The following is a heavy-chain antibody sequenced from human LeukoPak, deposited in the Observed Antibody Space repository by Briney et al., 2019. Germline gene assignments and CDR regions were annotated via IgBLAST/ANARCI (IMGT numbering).Heavy chain of an antibody. Sequence: GGSLRLSCAASGFTFSSYGMHWVRQAPGKGLEWVAVIWYDGSNKYYADSVKGRFTNSRDNSKNTLYLQMNSLRAEDTAVYYCAKDQRVLWFGELFWFDPWGQGTLVTVSS. D-gene: IGHD3-10*01. CDR3: AKDQRVLWFGELFWFDP. V-gene: IGHV3-33*06. CDR1: GFTFSSYG. J-gene: IGHJ5*02. CDR2: IWYDGSNK.